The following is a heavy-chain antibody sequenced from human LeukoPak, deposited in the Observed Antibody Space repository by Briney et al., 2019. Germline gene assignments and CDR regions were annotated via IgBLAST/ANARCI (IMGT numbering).Heavy chain of an antibody. CDR2: IIPIFGTA. CDR1: GGTFSSYA. J-gene: IGHJ6*02. D-gene: IGHD4-17*01. Sequence: SVKVSCKASGGTFSSYAISWVRQAPGQGLEWMGGIIPIFGTANYAQKFQGRVTITADESTSTAYMELSSLRSEDTAVYYCARDSGDYVRRFYHYGMDVWGQGTTVTVSS. CDR3: ARDSGDYVRRFYHYGMDV. V-gene: IGHV1-69*01.